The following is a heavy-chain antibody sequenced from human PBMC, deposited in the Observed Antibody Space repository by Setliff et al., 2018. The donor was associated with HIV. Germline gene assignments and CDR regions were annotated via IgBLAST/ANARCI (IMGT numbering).Heavy chain of an antibody. CDR1: GGSIRGHY. Sequence: TLSLTCTVSGGSIRGHYWSWIRQPPGKGLEWIGTIYYSGSTYYKPSPKSRGTISVDTSKNQFYLKLNSVTAADSAVYYCTLTSRLDGYFDPWGQGTLVTVSS. V-gene: IGHV4-59*11. CDR2: IYYSGST. D-gene: IGHD5-12*01. J-gene: IGHJ5*02. CDR3: TLTSRLDGYFDP.